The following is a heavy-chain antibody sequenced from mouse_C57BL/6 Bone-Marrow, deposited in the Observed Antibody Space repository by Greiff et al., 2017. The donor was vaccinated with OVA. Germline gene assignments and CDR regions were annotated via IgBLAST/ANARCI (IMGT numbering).Heavy chain of an antibody. CDR3: AREDYGSRGFAY. D-gene: IGHD1-1*01. J-gene: IGHJ3*01. CDR1: GYSITSGYD. Sequence: EVQGVESGPGMVKPSQSLSLTCTVTGYSITSGYDWHWIRHFPGNKLEWMGYISYSGSTNYNPSLKSRISITHDTSKNHFFLKLNSVTTEDTATYYCAREDYGSRGFAYWGQGTLVTVSA. CDR2: ISYSGST. V-gene: IGHV3-1*01.